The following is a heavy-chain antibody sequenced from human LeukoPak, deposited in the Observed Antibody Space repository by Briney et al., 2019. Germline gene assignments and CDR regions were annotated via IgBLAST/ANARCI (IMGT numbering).Heavy chain of an antibody. Sequence: SETLSLTCAVYGGSFSGYYWSWIRQPPGKGLEWIGEINHSGSTNYNPSLKSRVTISVDTSKNQFSLKLSSVTAADTAVYYCAIGSTMVRGVNLFDYWGQGTLVTVSS. CDR1: GGSFSGYY. D-gene: IGHD3-10*01. CDR2: INHSGST. V-gene: IGHV4-34*01. J-gene: IGHJ4*02. CDR3: AIGSTMVRGVNLFDY.